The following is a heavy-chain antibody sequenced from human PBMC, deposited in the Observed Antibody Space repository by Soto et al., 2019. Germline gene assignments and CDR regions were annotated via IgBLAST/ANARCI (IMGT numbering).Heavy chain of an antibody. Sequence: PGGSIRLSCAASGCTFRNYARSRARQTPGKGLEWVSGTSGSGISTYYADSVKGRFTISRDNAKKSLYLQMNSLRAEDTAVYYCARDVSYAFDVWGQGIMVTVSS. CDR2: TSGSGIST. J-gene: IGHJ3*01. CDR3: ARDVSYAFDV. V-gene: IGHV3-23*01. CDR1: GCTFRNYA.